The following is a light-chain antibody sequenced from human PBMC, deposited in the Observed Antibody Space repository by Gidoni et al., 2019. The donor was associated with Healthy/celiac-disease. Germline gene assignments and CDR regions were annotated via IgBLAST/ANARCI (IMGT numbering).Light chain of an antibody. V-gene: IGKV4-1*01. Sequence: DIVMTQSPDSLAASLGERATINCKSSQSVLYSSNNKNNLAWYQQKPGQPPKMLIYWASTRESGVPERSSGSGCGTDFTLTISSMQDEDVAVYYCQQYCSTTPDTFGQGTKLEIK. CDR3: QQYCSTTPDT. CDR1: QSVLYSSNNKNN. CDR2: WAS. J-gene: IGKJ2*01.